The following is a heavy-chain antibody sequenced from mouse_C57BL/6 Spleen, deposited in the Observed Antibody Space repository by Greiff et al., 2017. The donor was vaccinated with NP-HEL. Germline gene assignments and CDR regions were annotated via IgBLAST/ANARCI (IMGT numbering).Heavy chain of an antibody. CDR3: AKEDYYGSSPPWLAY. J-gene: IGHJ3*01. D-gene: IGHD1-1*01. Sequence: VKLMESGPGLVQPSQSLSITCTVSGFSLTSYGVHWVRQSPGKGLEWLGVIWRGGSTDYNAAFMSRLSITKDNSKSQVFFKMNSLQADDTAIYYCAKEDYYGSSPPWLAYWGQGTLVTVSA. V-gene: IGHV2-5*01. CDR1: GFSLTSYG. CDR2: IWRGGST.